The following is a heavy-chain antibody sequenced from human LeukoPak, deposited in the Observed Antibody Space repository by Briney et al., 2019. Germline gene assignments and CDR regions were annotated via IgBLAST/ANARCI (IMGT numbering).Heavy chain of an antibody. CDR3: ARERAGPYYYDSSGLDAFDI. J-gene: IGHJ3*02. CDR1: GGSISSGSYY. Sequence: SQTLSLTCTVSGGSISSGSYYWSWIRQPPGKGLEWIGYIYYSGSTNYNPSLKSRVTISVDTSKNQFSLKLSSVTAADTAVYYCARERAGPYYYDSSGLDAFDIWGQGTMVTVSS. D-gene: IGHD3-22*01. CDR2: IYYSGST. V-gene: IGHV4-61*01.